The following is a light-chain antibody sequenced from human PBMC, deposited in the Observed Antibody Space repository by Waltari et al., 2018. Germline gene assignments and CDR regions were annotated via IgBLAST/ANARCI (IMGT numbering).Light chain of an antibody. V-gene: IGKV3-15*01. J-gene: IGKJ1*01. CDR1: QSISTD. CDR3: QQYNKWPLWT. Sequence: EMVMTQSPATLSVSPGERATPPCRASQSISTDLAWHQQKPGQAPRLLIYGASTRATGIPARFSGSGSGTDFTLTISSLQSEDFAVYYCQQYNKWPLWTFGQGTKVEIK. CDR2: GAS.